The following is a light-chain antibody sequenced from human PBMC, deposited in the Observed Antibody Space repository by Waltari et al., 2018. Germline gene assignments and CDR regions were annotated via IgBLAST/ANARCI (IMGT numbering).Light chain of an antibody. CDR1: SSDVGSYNL. V-gene: IGLV2-23*02. J-gene: IGLJ1*01. CDR3: CSYAGSSTLEV. CDR2: EVS. Sequence: QSALTQPASVSGSPGQSITISCTGTSSDVGSYNLLSWYQQHPGKAPNLMIYEVSKRPSGVSNRFSGSKSGNTASLTISGLQAEDEADYYCCSYAGSSTLEVFGTGTKVTVL.